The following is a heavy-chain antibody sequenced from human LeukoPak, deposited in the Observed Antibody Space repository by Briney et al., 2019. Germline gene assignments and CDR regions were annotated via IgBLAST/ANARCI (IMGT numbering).Heavy chain of an antibody. Sequence: GGSLRLSCAASGFTFSSFAMSWVRHPPGKGLVWVAHLHSDGISTTYADSVRGRFTISRDNAKNTLYLQMNSLRVGDTAVYYCARGYGSGSYFFDYWGQGTLVTVSS. D-gene: IGHD3-10*01. CDR2: LHSDGIST. J-gene: IGHJ4*02. V-gene: IGHV3-74*01. CDR1: GFTFSSFA. CDR3: ARGYGSGSYFFDY.